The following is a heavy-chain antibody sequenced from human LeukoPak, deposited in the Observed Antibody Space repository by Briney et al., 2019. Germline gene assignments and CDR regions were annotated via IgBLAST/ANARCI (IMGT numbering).Heavy chain of an antibody. CDR1: GYTFTGYY. Sequence: GASVKVSCKASGYTFTGYYMHWVRQAPGQGLEWMGWINPNSGGTNYAQKFQGRVTITRNTSISTAYMELSGLRSEDTAVYYCARGVNYDFWNGSRYSYCYMEVEDKG. D-gene: IGHD3-3*01. J-gene: IGHJ6*03. CDR2: INPNSGGT. CDR3: ARGVNYDFWNGSRYSYCYMEV. V-gene: IGHV1-2*02.